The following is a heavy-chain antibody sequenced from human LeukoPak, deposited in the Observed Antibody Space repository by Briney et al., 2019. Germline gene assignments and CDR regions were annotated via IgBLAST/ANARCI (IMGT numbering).Heavy chain of an antibody. CDR3: ARRGMTAVTTRSFDY. CDR1: GDSISSNTYY. J-gene: IGHJ4*02. D-gene: IGHD4-17*01. Sequence: SETLSLTCTVSGDSISSNTYYWDWIRQPPGKGLEWIGTIYYSGSTYYNPSLKSRVTISVDTSNNQFSLNLSSVTAADTAVYSCARRGMTAVTTRSFDYWGQGTLVTASS. CDR2: IYYSGST. V-gene: IGHV4-39*01.